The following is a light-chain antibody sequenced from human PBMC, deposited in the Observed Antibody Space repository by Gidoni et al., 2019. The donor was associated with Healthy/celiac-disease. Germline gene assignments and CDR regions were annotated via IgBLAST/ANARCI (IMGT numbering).Light chain of an antibody. V-gene: IGKV1-5*03. Sequence: DIQMTQSPSTLSASVGDRVTITCRASQSISSWLAWYQQKPGKAPKLLIYKASSVESGVPSRFSGSGSGTEVTLTISSLQPDDFATYYCQQYKSYLYTFGQETKLEIK. J-gene: IGKJ2*01. CDR3: QQYKSYLYT. CDR1: QSISSW. CDR2: KAS.